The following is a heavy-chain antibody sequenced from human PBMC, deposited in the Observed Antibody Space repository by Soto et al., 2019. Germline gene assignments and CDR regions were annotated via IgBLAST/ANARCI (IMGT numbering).Heavy chain of an antibody. J-gene: IGHJ4*02. CDR2: TSYDGNNE. CDR1: GFTFSNYA. V-gene: IGHV3-30*18. D-gene: IGHD1-1*01. Sequence: VRLEESGGGVVQPGRSLRLSCAASGFTFSNYAMHWVRQAPGKGLEWVALTSYDGNNEYYTDSVKGRFTISRDNSKNTLFLQMNSPRPEDTAVYYCAKDKGVFNWATSYFDYWGQGALVTVSS. CDR3: AKDKGVFNWATSYFDY.